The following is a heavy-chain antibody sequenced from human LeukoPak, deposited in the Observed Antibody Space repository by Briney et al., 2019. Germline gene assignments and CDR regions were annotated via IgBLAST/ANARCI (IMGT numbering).Heavy chain of an antibody. J-gene: IGHJ6*02. CDR2: INAGNGNT. V-gene: IGHV1-3*01. Sequence: ASVKVSCKASGYTFTSYAMHWVRQAPGQRLEWMGWINAGNGNTKYSQKFQGRVTITRDTSASTAYMELSSLRSEDTAVYYCARRGGGYSNPSFYYYYGMDVWGQGTTVTVSS. D-gene: IGHD4-11*01. CDR3: ARRGGGYSNPSFYYYYGMDV. CDR1: GYTFTSYA.